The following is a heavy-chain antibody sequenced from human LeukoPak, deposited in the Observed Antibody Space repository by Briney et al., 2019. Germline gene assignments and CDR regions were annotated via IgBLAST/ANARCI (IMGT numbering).Heavy chain of an antibody. CDR2: INPSGGST. Sequence: ASVKVSCKASGYTFTSYYMHWVRQAPGQGLEWMGIINPSGGSTSYAQKFQGRVTMTRDTSTSTVYMELSSLRSEDTAVYYCARDGAIQTGLSVYYGMDVWGQGTTVTVSS. J-gene: IGHJ6*02. D-gene: IGHD2-2*01. V-gene: IGHV1-46*01. CDR1: GYTFTSYY. CDR3: ARDGAIQTGLSVYYGMDV.